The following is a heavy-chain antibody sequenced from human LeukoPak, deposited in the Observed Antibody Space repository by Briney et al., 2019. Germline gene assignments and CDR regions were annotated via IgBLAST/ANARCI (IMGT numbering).Heavy chain of an antibody. J-gene: IGHJ4*02. CDR3: ARHWETSSWYVDY. CDR1: GGSISPYY. V-gene: IGHV4-59*08. D-gene: IGHD6-13*01. Sequence: PSETLSLTCTVSGGSISPYYWSWIRQPPGKGLEWIGYIHYNGGANYNPSLKSRVTMSVDTSKSHLSLKLSSVTAADTAVYYCARHWETSSWYVDYWGQGTLVTVSS. CDR2: IHYNGGA.